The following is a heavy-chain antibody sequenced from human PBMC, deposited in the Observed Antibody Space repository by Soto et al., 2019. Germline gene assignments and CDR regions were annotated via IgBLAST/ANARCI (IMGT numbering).Heavy chain of an antibody. D-gene: IGHD3-10*01. J-gene: IGHJ6*02. CDR1: GFTFSSYS. CDR3: ATRVKDYYGSGSHYRPSYYYYGMDV. Sequence: PGGSLRLSCAASGFTFSSYSMNWVRQAPGKGLEWVSYISSSSSAIYHADSVKGRFTISRDNAKNSLYLQMNSLRDEDTAVYYCATRVKDYYGSGSHYRPSYYYYGMDVWGQGTTVTVSS. CDR2: ISSSSSAI. V-gene: IGHV3-48*02.